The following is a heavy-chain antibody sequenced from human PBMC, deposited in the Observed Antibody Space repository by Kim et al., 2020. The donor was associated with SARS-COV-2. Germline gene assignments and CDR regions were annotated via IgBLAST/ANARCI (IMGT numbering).Heavy chain of an antibody. CDR2: IGTAGDT. CDR3: ARELATQYYYDSSGYSRLGYYGMDV. Sequence: GGSLRLSCAASGFTFSSYDMHWVRQATRKGLEWVSAIGTAGDTYYPGSVKGRFTISRENAKNSLYLQMNSLRAGDTAVYYCARELATQYYYDSSGYSRLGYYGMDVWGQGTTVTVSS. J-gene: IGHJ6*02. V-gene: IGHV3-13*01. CDR1: GFTFSSYD. D-gene: IGHD3-22*01.